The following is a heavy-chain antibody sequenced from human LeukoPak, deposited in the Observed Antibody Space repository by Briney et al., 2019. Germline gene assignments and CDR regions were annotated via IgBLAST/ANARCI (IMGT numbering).Heavy chain of an antibody. CDR1: GFTFSSYA. CDR3: AKTALLSQWLLFFETNYFDY. CDR2: ISDSGGST. J-gene: IGHJ4*02. D-gene: IGHD3-3*01. V-gene: IGHV3-23*01. Sequence: GGSLRLSCAASGFTFSSYAMSWVRQAPGKGLEWVSAISDSGGSTYYADSVKGRFTISRDNSKNTLYLQMNSLRAEDTAVYYCAKTALLSQWLLFFETNYFDYWGQGTLVTVSS.